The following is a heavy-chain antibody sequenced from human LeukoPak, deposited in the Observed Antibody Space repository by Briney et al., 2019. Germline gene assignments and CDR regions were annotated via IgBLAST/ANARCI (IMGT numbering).Heavy chain of an antibody. CDR1: GFTFSDYY. V-gene: IGHV3-11*01. CDR3: ARAGQNNWFDP. J-gene: IGHJ5*02. Sequence: PGGSLRLSCAASGFTFSDYYMSWVRQAPGKGLEWVSFLSGSGEIIYYADSVKGRFTISRDNAKNSLYLQMNSLRAEDTAMYHCARAGQNNWFDPWGQGTLVTVSS. CDR2: LSGSGEII.